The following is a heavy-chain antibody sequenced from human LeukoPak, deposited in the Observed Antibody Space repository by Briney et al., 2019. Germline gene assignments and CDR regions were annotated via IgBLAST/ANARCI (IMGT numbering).Heavy chain of an antibody. CDR1: GESFSVYS. J-gene: IGHJ4*02. CDR2: INHGGDI. D-gene: IGHD2-15*01. V-gene: IGHV4-34*01. Sequence: SETLSLTCAVYGESFSVYSWNWIRQPPGKGLEWIGEINHGGDINYNPSLKSRVTISVDTSKNQFSLKLTSLTAADTAVYYCARSNGRYHATPFDYWGQGTLVTVSS. CDR3: ARSNGRYHATPFDY.